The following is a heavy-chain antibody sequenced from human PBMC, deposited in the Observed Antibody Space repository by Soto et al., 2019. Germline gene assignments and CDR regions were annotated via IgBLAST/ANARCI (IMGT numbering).Heavy chain of an antibody. D-gene: IGHD2-15*01. CDR3: AKSDRSAGSCSFPFDC. CDR2: ISGSGGRT. V-gene: IGHV3-23*01. CDR1: GFTFSNYG. J-gene: IGHJ4*02. Sequence: EVQVLESGGGLVQPGGSLRLSCAASGFTFSNYGMSWVRQAPGKGLEWVSSISGSGGRTYYADSVKGRFTISRDNSKNTLYLQPDSLRPEDTAFYYCAKSDRSAGSCSFPFDCWGQGTLVTVPS.